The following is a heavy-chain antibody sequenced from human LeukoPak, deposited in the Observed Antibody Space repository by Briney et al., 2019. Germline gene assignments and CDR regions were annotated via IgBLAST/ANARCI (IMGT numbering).Heavy chain of an antibody. D-gene: IGHD3/OR15-3a*01. CDR1: GDSLSSSSYY. CDR2: ISSDGNT. Sequence: SETLSLTCTVSGDSLSSSSYYWDWIRQPPGKWLEWIGSISSDGNTHYNTSLKSRVTMSVDTSKNQFSLKRTSVTAADTAVYFCARLKDWYDNGSDKWFDPWGQGTLVTVSS. CDR3: ARLKDWYDNGSDKWFDP. J-gene: IGHJ5*02. V-gene: IGHV4-39*01.